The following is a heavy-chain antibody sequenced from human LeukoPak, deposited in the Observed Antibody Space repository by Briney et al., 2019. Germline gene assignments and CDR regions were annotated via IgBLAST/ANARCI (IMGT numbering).Heavy chain of an antibody. CDR3: ARHVGAVAPMVRGVDY. D-gene: IGHD3-10*01. V-gene: IGHV4-39*01. CDR2: MYYSGTT. J-gene: IGHJ4*02. CDR1: GGSISSSSFY. Sequence: KPSETLSLTCTVSGGSISSSSFYWGWIRQPPGKGLEWIASMYYSGTTYYNPSLKSRVAISVDTSKNQFSLKLSSVTAADTAVYYCARHVGAVAPMVRGVDYWGQGTLVTVSS.